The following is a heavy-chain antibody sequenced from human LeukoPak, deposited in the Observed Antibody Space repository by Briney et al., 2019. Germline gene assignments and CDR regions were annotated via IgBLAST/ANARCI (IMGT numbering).Heavy chain of an antibody. J-gene: IGHJ4*02. CDR2: ISYDGSNK. CDR3: AKDGAVAATTNFDY. D-gene: IGHD6-19*01. V-gene: IGHV3-30*18. Sequence: PGGSLTLSCAASGFTFSSYGMHWVRQAPGKGLEWVAVISYDGSNKYYADSVKGRFTISRDNSKNTLYLQMNSLRAEDTAVYYCAKDGAVAATTNFDYWGQGTLVTVSS. CDR1: GFTFSSYG.